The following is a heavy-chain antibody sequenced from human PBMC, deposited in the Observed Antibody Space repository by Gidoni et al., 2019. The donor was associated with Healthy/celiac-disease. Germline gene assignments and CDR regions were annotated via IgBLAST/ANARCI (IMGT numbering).Heavy chain of an antibody. V-gene: IGHV1-69*02. CDR2: IIPILGIA. Sequence: QVQLVQPGAEVKKPRYSVKVACKASGGTFSSYTISWVRQAPGQGLEWMGRIIPILGIANYAQKFQGRVTITADKSTSTAYMELSSLRSEDTAVYYCASPAPYDILTGYTLTAFDYWGQGTLVTVSS. J-gene: IGHJ4*02. CDR1: GGTFSSYT. CDR3: ASPAPYDILTGYTLTAFDY. D-gene: IGHD3-9*01.